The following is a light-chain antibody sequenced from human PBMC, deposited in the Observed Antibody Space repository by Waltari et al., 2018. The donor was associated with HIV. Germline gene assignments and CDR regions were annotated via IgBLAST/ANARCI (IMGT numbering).Light chain of an antibody. CDR3: CSYAGSSTYV. V-gene: IGLV2-23*02. CDR2: EVS. J-gene: IGLJ1*01. Sequence: QSALTQPASVSGSPGQSITISCNGTSSAVGSYNLVSWYQQHPGKAPKLMIYEVSKRPSGVANRFSGSKSGNTASLTISGLQAEDEADYYCCSYAGSSTYVFGTGTKVTVL. CDR1: SSAVGSYNL.